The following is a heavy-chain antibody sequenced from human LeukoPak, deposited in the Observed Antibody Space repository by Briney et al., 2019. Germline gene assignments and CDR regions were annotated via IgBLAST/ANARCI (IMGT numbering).Heavy chain of an antibody. CDR3: ARDRQWELLRGGFHY. D-gene: IGHD1-26*01. V-gene: IGHV3-21*01. Sequence: GGSLRLSCAASGFTFSSYSMNWVRQAPGKGLEWVSSISSSSSYIYYADSVKGRFTISRDNAKNSLYLQMNSLRAEDTAVYYCARDRQWELLRGGFHYWGQGTLVTVSS. CDR1: GFTFSSYS. CDR2: ISSSSSYI. J-gene: IGHJ4*02.